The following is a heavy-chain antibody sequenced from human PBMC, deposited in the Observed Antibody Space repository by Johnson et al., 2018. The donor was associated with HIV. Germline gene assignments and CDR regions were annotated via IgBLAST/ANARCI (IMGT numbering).Heavy chain of an antibody. CDR1: GFTFGDYA. V-gene: IGHV3-49*03. CDR3: ARDSLETSDGAFDI. Sequence: VQLMESGGGLVQPGRSLRLSCTPSGFTFGDYAMNWFRQAPGKGLEWVGFIRSKAYGGTTDYAASVKGRFTISRDDSKNTLYLQMNSLRAEDTAVYYCARDSLETSDGAFDIWGQGTMVTVSS. CDR2: IRSKAYGGTT. J-gene: IGHJ3*02. D-gene: IGHD1-1*01.